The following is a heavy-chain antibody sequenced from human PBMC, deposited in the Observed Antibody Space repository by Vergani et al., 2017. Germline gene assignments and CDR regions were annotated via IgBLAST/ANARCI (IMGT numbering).Heavy chain of an antibody. CDR1: GYTFTSYD. CDR2: INPNSGGT. CDR3: ARDPNPHYYDSSGYSDY. D-gene: IGHD3-22*01. Sequence: QVQLVQSGAEVKKPGASVKVSCKASGYTFTSYDINWVRQAPGQGLEWMGWINPNSGGTNYAQKFQGRVTMTRGTSISTAYMELSRLRSDVTAVYYCARDPNPHYYDSSGYSDYWGQGTLVTVSS. V-gene: IGHV1-2*02. J-gene: IGHJ4*02.